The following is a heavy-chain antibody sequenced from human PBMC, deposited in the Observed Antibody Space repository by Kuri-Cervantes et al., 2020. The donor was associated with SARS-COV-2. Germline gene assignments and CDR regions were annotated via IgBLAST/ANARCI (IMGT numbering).Heavy chain of an antibody. CDR1: GFTFDDYA. J-gene: IGHJ4*02. V-gene: IGHV3-9*01. Sequence: SLKISCAASGFTFDDYAMHWVRQAPGKGLEWVSGISWNSGSIGYADSVKGRFTISRDNAKNSLYLQMNSLTAEDTALYYCAKEDYYDSSGSFDYWGQGTLVTVSS. D-gene: IGHD3-22*01. CDR2: ISWNSGSI. CDR3: AKEDYYDSSGSFDY.